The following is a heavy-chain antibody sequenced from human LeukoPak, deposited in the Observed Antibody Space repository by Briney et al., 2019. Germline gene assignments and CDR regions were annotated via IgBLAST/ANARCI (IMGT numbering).Heavy chain of an antibody. Sequence: AAVKVPFKASGYTFTSYNMHWVRQPPAQGLERMGIINPSGGSTSYAQKFQGRVTMTRDTSTSTVYMELSRLRSEDTAVYYCARGTITDIVVVPAADWKYNWFDPWGQGTLVTVSS. CDR2: INPSGGST. D-gene: IGHD2-2*01. CDR1: GYTFTSYN. V-gene: IGHV1-46*01. CDR3: ARGTITDIVVVPAADWKYNWFDP. J-gene: IGHJ5*02.